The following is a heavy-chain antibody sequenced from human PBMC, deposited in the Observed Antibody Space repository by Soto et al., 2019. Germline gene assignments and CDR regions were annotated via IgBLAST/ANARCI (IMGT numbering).Heavy chain of an antibody. CDR3: ARYHSSYSSKGFDY. CDR2: IYYSGST. Sequence: SETLSLTCTVTGGSITTSSYYWDWIRQPPGQGLEWIGYIYYSGSTNYSPSLKSRVTISVDTSKNHFSLKLSSVTAADTAVYYCARYHSSYSSKGFDYWGQGTLVTVSS. CDR1: GGSITTSSYY. D-gene: IGHD6-6*01. V-gene: IGHV4-61*03. J-gene: IGHJ4*02.